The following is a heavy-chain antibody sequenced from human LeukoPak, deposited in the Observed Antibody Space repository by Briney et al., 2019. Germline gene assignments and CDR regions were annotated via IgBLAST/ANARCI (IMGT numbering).Heavy chain of an antibody. CDR2: INPNSGGT. V-gene: IGHV1-2*02. CDR1: GYTFTGYY. CDR3: ARVDLIVGDTGDFDY. J-gene: IGHJ4*02. D-gene: IGHD1-26*01. Sequence: GASVKVSCKASGYTFTGYYMHWLRHAPGQGLEWMGWINPNSGGTNYAQKFQGRVTMTRDTSISTAYMELSRLRSDDTAVYYCARVDLIVGDTGDFDYWGQGTLVTVSS.